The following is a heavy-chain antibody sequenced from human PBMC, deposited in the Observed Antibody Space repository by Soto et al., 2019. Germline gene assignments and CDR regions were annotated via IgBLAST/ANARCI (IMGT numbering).Heavy chain of an antibody. CDR1: GGSISSYY. Sequence: QVQLQESGPGVVKPSETLSLICTVPGGSISSYYWSWIRQPPGKGLELIAFMFYSGTTNYNPSLKRRVTMSVDTPKSQFSLRLSSVTAEDTAVYYCASWNDGSALYWGQGILVTVSS. CDR2: MFYSGTT. V-gene: IGHV4-59*01. D-gene: IGHD1-1*01. J-gene: IGHJ4*02. CDR3: ASWNDGSALY.